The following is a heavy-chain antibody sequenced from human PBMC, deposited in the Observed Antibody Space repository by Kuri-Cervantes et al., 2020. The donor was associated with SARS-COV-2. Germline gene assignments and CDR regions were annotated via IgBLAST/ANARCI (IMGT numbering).Heavy chain of an antibody. CDR2: INPDGSYT. Sequence: GESLKISCAASGFTFSGHWIHWVRQAPGKGLVWVSRINPDGSYTNNAASVKGRFTLSRDNAKNMLSLQMDSLRAEDTAVYYCARGSLIVPAAIEGAFDIWGQGTMVTVSS. J-gene: IGHJ3*02. D-gene: IGHD2-2*01. V-gene: IGHV3-74*01. CDR3: ARGSLIVPAAIEGAFDI. CDR1: GFTFSGHW.